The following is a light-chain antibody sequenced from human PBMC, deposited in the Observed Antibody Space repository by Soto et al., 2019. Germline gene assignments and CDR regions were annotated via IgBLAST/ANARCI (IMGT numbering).Light chain of an antibody. J-gene: IGKJ1*01. V-gene: IGKV1-39*01. Sequence: DIQMTQSPSSLSASVGDRVTITCRTSQSISTSLNWYQQKPGKAPKVLIYGASSLHSGVPSRFSGGGSGTDVTLTISSLQAEDFATYYCQESLSFLWGTFGPGTKVEVK. CDR3: QESLSFLWGT. CDR1: QSISTS. CDR2: GAS.